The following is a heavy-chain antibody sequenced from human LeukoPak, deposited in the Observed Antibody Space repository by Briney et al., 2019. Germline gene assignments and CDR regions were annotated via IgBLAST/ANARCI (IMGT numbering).Heavy chain of an antibody. V-gene: IGHV3-23*01. D-gene: IGHD4-17*01. CDR1: GFTFSSYA. CDR2: ISGSGGST. J-gene: IGHJ4*02. Sequence: GGSLRLSCAASGFTFSSYAMSWVRQAPGKGLEWVSAISGSGGSTYYADSVKGRFTISRDNSKNTLYLQMNSLRAEDTAVYYCAKVFHPPGGDYQYYFDYWGQGTLVTVSS. CDR3: AKVFHPPGGDYQYYFDY.